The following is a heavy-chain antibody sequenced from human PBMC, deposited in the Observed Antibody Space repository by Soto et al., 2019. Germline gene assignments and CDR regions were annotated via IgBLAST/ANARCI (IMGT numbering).Heavy chain of an antibody. CDR1: GGSISSYY. Sequence: PSETLSLTCTVSGGSISSYYWSWIRQPPGKGLEWIGYIYYSGSTNYNPSLKSRVTISVDTSKNQFSLKLSSVTAADTAVYYCARQQWELLGGFDYWGQGTLVTVSS. V-gene: IGHV4-59*08. CDR2: IYYSGST. CDR3: ARQQWELLGGFDY. J-gene: IGHJ4*02. D-gene: IGHD1-26*01.